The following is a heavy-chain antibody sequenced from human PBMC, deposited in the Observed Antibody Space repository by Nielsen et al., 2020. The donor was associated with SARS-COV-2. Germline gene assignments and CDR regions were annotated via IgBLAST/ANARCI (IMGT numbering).Heavy chain of an antibody. CDR3: ARSPFHRSSWYGMDV. CDR2: ISDSGSVI. Sequence: GGSLRLSCAASGFTFRNYEMNWVRQAPGKGLEWISYISDSGSVISYADSVKGRFTISRDNAQNSLSLKMNSLTAEDTGVYYCARSPFHRSSWYGMDVWGQGTTVTVSS. CDR1: GFTFRNYE. D-gene: IGHD6-13*01. J-gene: IGHJ6*02. V-gene: IGHV3-48*03.